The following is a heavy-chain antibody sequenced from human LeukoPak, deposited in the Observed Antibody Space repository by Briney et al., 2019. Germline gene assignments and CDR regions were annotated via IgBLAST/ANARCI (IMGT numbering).Heavy chain of an antibody. CDR2: IYYSGST. CDR1: GGSISSSSYY. J-gene: IGHJ4*02. D-gene: IGHD3-22*01. V-gene: IGHV4-39*07. Sequence: SETLSLTCTVSGGSISSSSYYWGWIRQPPGKGLEWIGSIYYSGSTYYNPSLKSRVTISVDTSKNQFSLKLSSVTAADTAVYYCARVRSSYYDSSGLFDYWSQGTLVTVSS. CDR3: ARVRSSYYDSSGLFDY.